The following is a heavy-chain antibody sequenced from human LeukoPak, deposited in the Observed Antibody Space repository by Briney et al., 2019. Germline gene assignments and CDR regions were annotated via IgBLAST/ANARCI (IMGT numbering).Heavy chain of an antibody. CDR1: GGTFSSYA. CDR2: IIPIFGTA. V-gene: IGHV1-69*05. D-gene: IGHD6-13*01. J-gene: IGHJ4*02. CDR3: ARDVAEQQLGFDY. Sequence: SVKVSCKASGGTFSSYAISWVRQAPGQGLEWMGGIIPIFGTANYAQKFQGRVTITTDESTSTAYMELSSLRSEDTAVYYCARDVAEQQLGFDYWGQGTLVTVSS.